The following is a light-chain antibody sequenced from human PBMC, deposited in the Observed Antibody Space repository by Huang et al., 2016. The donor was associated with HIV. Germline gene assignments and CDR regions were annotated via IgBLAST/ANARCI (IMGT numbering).Light chain of an antibody. J-gene: IGKJ4*01. CDR2: DAS. CDR3: QQRSNWPPLT. V-gene: IGKV3-11*01. Sequence: EIVLTQSPATLSLSPGERATLSCRASQSVSSYLAWYQQRHGQAPRNLSDDASNRATGNPARFSGSGSGTDFTLTISSLEPEDFAVYYCQQRSNWPPLTFGGGTKVEIK. CDR1: QSVSSY.